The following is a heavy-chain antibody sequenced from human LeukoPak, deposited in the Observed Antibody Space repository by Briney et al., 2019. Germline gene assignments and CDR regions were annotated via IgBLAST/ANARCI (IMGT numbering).Heavy chain of an antibody. CDR3: AGSTFGDYSFDY. CDR1: VGSISSYY. J-gene: IGHJ4*02. D-gene: IGHD3-3*01. Sequence: PSETLSLTCTVSVGSISSYYWGWIRQPPGKGLEWIGYIFHSGSTNSNPSLKSRVSISVDTSKNQFSLNLRFVTAADTAVYYCAGSTFGDYSFDYWGQGTLVTVSS. CDR2: IFHSGST. V-gene: IGHV4-59*01.